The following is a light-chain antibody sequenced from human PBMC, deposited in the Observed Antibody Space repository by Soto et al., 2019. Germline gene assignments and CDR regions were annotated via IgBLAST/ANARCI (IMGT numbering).Light chain of an antibody. CDR1: QSISSN. CDR3: QQYNYWPPLT. J-gene: IGKJ4*01. Sequence: EIVMTQSPATLSLSPGERATLSCRASQSISSNLAWYQQRPGQAPRLLIYGASTRATGIPGRFSGGGSGTEFTLPISSMQSADFAVYYCQQYNYWPPLTFGGGTKVEIK. V-gene: IGKV3D-15*01. CDR2: GAS.